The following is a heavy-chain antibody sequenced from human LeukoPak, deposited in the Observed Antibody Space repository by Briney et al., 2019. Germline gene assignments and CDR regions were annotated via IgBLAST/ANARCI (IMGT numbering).Heavy chain of an antibody. Sequence: SETLSLTCTVSGGSISSGSYYWSWIRQPAGKGLEWIGRIYTSGSTNYNPSLKSRVTISVDTSKNQFSLKLSSVTAADTAVYYCARHRNPRNYGGNPAANARGFYFDYWGQGTLVTVSS. CDR1: GGSISSGSYY. CDR3: ARHRNPRNYGGNPAANARGFYFDY. V-gene: IGHV4-61*02. J-gene: IGHJ4*02. D-gene: IGHD4-23*01. CDR2: IYTSGST.